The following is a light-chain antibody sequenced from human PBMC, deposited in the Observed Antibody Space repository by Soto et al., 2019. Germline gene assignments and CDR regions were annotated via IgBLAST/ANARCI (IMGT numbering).Light chain of an antibody. CDR1: QSVSSK. Sequence: VMTQSPVTLSVSTGESVTLSCRSSQSVSSKLAWYQQKPGQAPRLLIYRASTRATGIPARFSGSGSGTEFTLTISSLQSEDFAVYYCQQYNNWPPWTFGQGTKVDIK. V-gene: IGKV3-15*01. CDR3: QQYNNWPPWT. CDR2: RAS. J-gene: IGKJ1*01.